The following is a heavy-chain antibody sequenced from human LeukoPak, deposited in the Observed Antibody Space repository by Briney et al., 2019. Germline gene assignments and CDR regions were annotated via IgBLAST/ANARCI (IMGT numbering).Heavy chain of an antibody. CDR1: GGYIITSGHY. CDR2: VYYTGVT. J-gene: IGHJ5*02. CDR3: ARERSSSGGHNWFDP. D-gene: IGHD4-23*01. Sequence: SETLSLTCTASGGYIITSGHYWGWIRQPPGKGLEWIGSVYYTGVTSTNPFFRSRMSISVDTSKNQFSLNLTSVTAADAAVYYCARERSSSGGHNWFDPWGQGTLVTVSS. V-gene: IGHV4-39*07.